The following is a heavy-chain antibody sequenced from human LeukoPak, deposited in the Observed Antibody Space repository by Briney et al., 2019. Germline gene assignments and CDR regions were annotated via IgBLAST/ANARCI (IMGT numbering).Heavy chain of an antibody. D-gene: IGHD6-19*01. CDR1: GFTFNNYG. V-gene: IGHV3-23*01. CDR2: INCGSGGTT. CDR3: AKRSRGISGWFVY. Sequence: PGGSLRLSCAASGFTFNNYGMTWVRQAPGKGLEWVSTINCGSGGTTNHADSVKGRFTIPRDNSKHTLYLQMNSLRAEDTAVYYCAKRSRGISGWFVYWGRGALVTVSS. J-gene: IGHJ4*02.